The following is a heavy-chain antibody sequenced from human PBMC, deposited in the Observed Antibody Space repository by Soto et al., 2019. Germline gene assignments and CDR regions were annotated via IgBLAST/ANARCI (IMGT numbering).Heavy chain of an antibody. CDR1: GGTFSSYA. CDR3: ARAGGSAPNYDYYGMDV. D-gene: IGHD6-19*01. Sequence: SVKVSCKASGGTFSSYAISWVRQAPGQGLEWMGGIIPIFGTANYAQKFQGRVTITADESTSTAYMELSSLRSEDTAVYYCARAGGSAPNYDYYGMDVWGQGTRVTVAS. V-gene: IGHV1-69*13. J-gene: IGHJ6*01. CDR2: IIPIFGTA.